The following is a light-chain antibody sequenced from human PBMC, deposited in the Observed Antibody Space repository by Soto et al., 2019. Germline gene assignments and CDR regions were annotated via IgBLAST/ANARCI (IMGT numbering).Light chain of an antibody. J-gene: IGLJ1*01. CDR2: EVS. Sequence: QSVLTQPASVSGSPGQSITISCTGTSSDVGAYDYLSWYQQHPDKAPKLMIYEVSNRPSGVSNRFSGSKSVNTATLTISGLQADDEADYYCSSYTSSSTRVFGTGTKVTVL. CDR1: SSDVGAYDY. CDR3: SSYTSSSTRV. V-gene: IGLV2-14*03.